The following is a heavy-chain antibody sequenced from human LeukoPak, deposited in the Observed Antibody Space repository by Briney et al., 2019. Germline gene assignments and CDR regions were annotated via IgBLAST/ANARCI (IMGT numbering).Heavy chain of an antibody. D-gene: IGHD4-17*01. Sequence: SETLSLTCTVSGGSISSYYWSWVRQPPGKGLEWIGYIYYSGSTNYNPSLKSRVTISVDTSKNQFSLKLSSVTAADTAVYYCARCIGGDYGYWYFDLWGRGTLVTVSS. J-gene: IGHJ2*01. CDR3: ARCIGGDYGYWYFDL. V-gene: IGHV4-59*01. CDR1: GGSISSYY. CDR2: IYYSGST.